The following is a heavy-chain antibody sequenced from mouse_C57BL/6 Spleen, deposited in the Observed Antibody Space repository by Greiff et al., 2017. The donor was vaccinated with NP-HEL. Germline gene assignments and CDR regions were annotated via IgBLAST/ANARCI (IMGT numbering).Heavy chain of an antibody. CDR2: IDPETGGT. Sequence: QVQLQQSGAELVRPGASVTLSCKASGYTFTDYEMHWVKQTPVHGLEWIGAIDPETGGTAYNQKFKGKAILTADKSSSTAYMELRSLTSEDSAVYYCTRRTGTGDWYFDVWGTGTTVTVSS. CDR3: TRRTGTGDWYFDV. CDR1: GYTFTDYE. J-gene: IGHJ1*03. V-gene: IGHV1-15*01. D-gene: IGHD4-1*01.